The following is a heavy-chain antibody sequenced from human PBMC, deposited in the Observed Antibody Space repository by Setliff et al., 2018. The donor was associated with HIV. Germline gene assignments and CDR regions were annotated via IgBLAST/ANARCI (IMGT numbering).Heavy chain of an antibody. CDR2: ISAYNGNT. Sequence: ASVKVSCKASGYTFTSYGISWVRQAPGQGLEWMGWISAYNGNTNYAQKLQGRVTMTTDTSTSRAYMGLRGLRSDDTAVYYCASEGGGPGSSSPQWGQGTLVTVSS. CDR1: GYTFTSYG. D-gene: IGHD6-13*01. CDR3: ASEGGGPGSSSPQ. V-gene: IGHV1-18*01. J-gene: IGHJ4*02.